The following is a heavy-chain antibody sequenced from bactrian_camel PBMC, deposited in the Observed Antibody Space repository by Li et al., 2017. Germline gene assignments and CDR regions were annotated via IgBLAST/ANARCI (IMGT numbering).Heavy chain of an antibody. CDR2: MSTSGGGT. CDR1: GYTYSTNC. J-gene: IGHJ4*01. Sequence: VQLVESGGGSVQAGGSLRLSCAASGYTYSTNCMGWFRQAPGKEREGVAGMSTSGGGTYYGDAVKGRFTISHDNAKNSVDLQMNSLKPDVTAVYYCAATGQMLSVAGCRTQGTQVTVS. D-gene: IGHD1*01. V-gene: IGHV3S66*01.